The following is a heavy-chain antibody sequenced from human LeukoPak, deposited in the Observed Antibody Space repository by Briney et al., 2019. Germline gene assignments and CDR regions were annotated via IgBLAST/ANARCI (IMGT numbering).Heavy chain of an antibody. CDR2: ISSSSSTI. J-gene: IGHJ5*02. V-gene: IGHV3-48*01. D-gene: IGHD2-8*01. CDR3: ASLDCTNGVCYGFDP. Sequence: GGSLRLSCAASGFTFSSYSMNWVRQAPGEGLEWVSYISSSSSTIYYADSVKGRFTISRDNAKNSLYLQMNSLRAEDTAVYYCASLDCTNGVCYGFDPWGQGTLVTVSS. CDR1: GFTFSSYS.